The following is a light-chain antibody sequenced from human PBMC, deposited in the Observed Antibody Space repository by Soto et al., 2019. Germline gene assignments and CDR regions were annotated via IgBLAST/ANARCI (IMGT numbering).Light chain of an antibody. CDR2: GNS. CDR1: RSNIGAGYD. Sequence: QSVLTQPPSVSGAPGQRVTISCTGSRSNIGAGYDVHWYQQLPGTAPKLLIYGNSNRPSGVPDRFSGSKSGTSASLAITGLQAEDEPDYYCQSYDSSLSGSEVFGGGTKLTVL. J-gene: IGLJ2*01. V-gene: IGLV1-40*01. CDR3: QSYDSSLSGSEV.